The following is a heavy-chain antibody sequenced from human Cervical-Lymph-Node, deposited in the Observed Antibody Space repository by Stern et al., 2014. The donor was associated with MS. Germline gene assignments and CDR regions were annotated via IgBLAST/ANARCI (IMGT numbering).Heavy chain of an antibody. Sequence: QDQLVQSGAEVKKPGASVKVSCKASGYIFTTYYMHWVRQAPGQGLEWMGIINPSGGGTSYAQKFQGRVTMTRDTSTSTVYMELSSLRSEDTAVYYCARYRITTFDYWGQGTLVTVSS. CDR1: GYIFTTYY. CDR2: INPSGGGT. D-gene: IGHD3-22*01. V-gene: IGHV1-46*03. J-gene: IGHJ4*02. CDR3: ARYRITTFDY.